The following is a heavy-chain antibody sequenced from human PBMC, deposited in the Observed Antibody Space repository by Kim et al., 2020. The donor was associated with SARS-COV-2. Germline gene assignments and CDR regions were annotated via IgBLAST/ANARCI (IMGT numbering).Heavy chain of an antibody. CDR3: VKDGGSDWSDEFDY. CDR1: GFTFDDYT. Sequence: GGSLRLSCAASGFTFDDYTMHWVRHPPGKGLEWVSLISWDGGSTYYADSVKGRFIISRDNSKDSLYLQMNSLRTEDTAFYYCVKDGGSDWSDEFDYWVQG. D-gene: IGHD6-19*01. CDR2: ISWDGGST. J-gene: IGHJ4*02. V-gene: IGHV3-43*01.